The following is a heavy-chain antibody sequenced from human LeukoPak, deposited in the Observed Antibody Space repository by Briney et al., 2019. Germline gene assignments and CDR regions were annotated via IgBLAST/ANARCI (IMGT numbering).Heavy chain of an antibody. CDR1: GFTFSSSA. Sequence: SGGSLRLSCAASGFTFSSSAMSWVRQAPGKGLEWVSYISSDSSTIFYADSVKGRFTISRDNVKNSLFLQLNSLRDEDTAVYYCARDEDAFGGQGTLVTVSS. J-gene: IGHJ4*02. V-gene: IGHV3-48*02. CDR2: ISSDSSTI. CDR3: ARDEDAF.